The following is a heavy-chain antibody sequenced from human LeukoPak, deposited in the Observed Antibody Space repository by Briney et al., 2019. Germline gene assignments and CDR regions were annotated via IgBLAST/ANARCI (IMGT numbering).Heavy chain of an antibody. V-gene: IGHV1-8*01. CDR2: MNPNSGNT. CDR3: AREEPQQLHAFDI. J-gene: IGHJ3*02. D-gene: IGHD6-13*01. Sequence: ASVKVSCKASGYTFTSYDINWVRQATGQGLEWMGWMNPNSGNTGYAQKLQGRVTMTTDTSTSTAYMELRSLRSDDTAVYYCAREEPQQLHAFDIWGQGTMVTVSS. CDR1: GYTFTSYD.